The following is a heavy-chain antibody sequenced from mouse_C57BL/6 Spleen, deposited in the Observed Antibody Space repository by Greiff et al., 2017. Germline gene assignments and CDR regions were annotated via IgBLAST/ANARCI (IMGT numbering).Heavy chain of an antibody. CDR3: ARVVTTGAWFAY. CDR1: GYTFTSYW. Sequence: QVQLKQPGAELVKPGASVKLSCKASGYTFTSYWMHWVKQRPGQGLEWIGMIHPNSGSTNYTEKFKSKATLTVDKSSSTAYMQLSSLTSEDSAVYYCARVVTTGAWFAYWGQGTLVTVSA. J-gene: IGHJ3*01. CDR2: IHPNSGST. D-gene: IGHD2-2*01. V-gene: IGHV1-64*01.